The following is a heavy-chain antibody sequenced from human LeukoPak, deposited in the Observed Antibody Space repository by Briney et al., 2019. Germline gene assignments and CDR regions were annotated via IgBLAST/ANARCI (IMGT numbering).Heavy chain of an antibody. CDR2: VWYDGSNI. V-gene: IGHV3-33*01. CDR3: ARGGYSGTYFFDY. Sequence: PGRSLRLSCAASGFTFSTYGMHWVRQAPGKGLEWVAVVWYDGSNIHYVDSVKGRFTISRDNSKSTLYQQMNSLTAEDTAVYYCARGGYSGTYFFDYWGQGTLVTVSS. D-gene: IGHD1-26*01. CDR1: GFTFSTYG. J-gene: IGHJ4*02.